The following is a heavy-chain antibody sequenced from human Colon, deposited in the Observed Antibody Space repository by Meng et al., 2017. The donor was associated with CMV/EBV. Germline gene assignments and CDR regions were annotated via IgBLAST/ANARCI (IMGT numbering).Heavy chain of an antibody. V-gene: IGHV1-2*02. CDR3: ARGKNYYDSSGYRKGLNY. J-gene: IGHJ4*02. Sequence: GAMLKKPGAQLMVSCKASGTSLTDNYMHWVRQAPGQGLEWMGWINPNSGGTNYAQKFQGRVTMTRDTSISTAYMEMSRLRSDDTAVYYCARGKNYYDSSGYRKGLNYWGQGTLVTVSS. CDR1: GTSLTDNY. D-gene: IGHD3-22*01. CDR2: INPNSGGT.